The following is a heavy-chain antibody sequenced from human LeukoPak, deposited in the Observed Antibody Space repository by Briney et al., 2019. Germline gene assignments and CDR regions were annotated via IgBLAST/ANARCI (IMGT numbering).Heavy chain of an antibody. CDR2: INGDGSII. J-gene: IGHJ4*02. CDR3: VRDSSGSY. V-gene: IGHV3-74*01. D-gene: IGHD6-19*01. Sequence: PGGSLRLSCAASGFTLSGHWMHWVRQTPGKGLMWVSHINGDGSIINYADSVKGRFTISRDNAKNTLYLQMDSLRVEDTAVYYCVRDSSGSYWSQGTLVTVSS. CDR1: GFTLSGHW.